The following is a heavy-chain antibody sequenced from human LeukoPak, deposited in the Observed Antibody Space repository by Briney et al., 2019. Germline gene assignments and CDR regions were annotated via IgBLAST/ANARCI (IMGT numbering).Heavy chain of an antibody. CDR2: IYYSGST. D-gene: IGHD4-17*01. CDR3: ARGYGDQGRQFDY. CDR1: GGSISSSSYY. V-gene: IGHV4-39*07. J-gene: IGHJ4*02. Sequence: PSETLSLTCTVSGGSISSSSYYWGWIRQPPGKGLEWIGSIYYSGSTYYNPSLKSRVTISVDTSKNQFSLKLSSVTAADTAVYYCARGYGDQGRQFDYWGQGTLVTVSS.